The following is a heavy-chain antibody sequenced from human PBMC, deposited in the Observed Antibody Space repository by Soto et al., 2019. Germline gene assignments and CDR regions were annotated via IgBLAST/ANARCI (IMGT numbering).Heavy chain of an antibody. CDR1: GFTFSNYW. V-gene: IGHV3-74*01. D-gene: IGHD3-16*01. CDR3: ARDGGGSNWYFDL. J-gene: IGHJ2*01. CDR2: IDSDGSGA. Sequence: GGSLRLSCAASGFTFSNYWMHWVRQAPGKGLVWVSRIDSDGSGASYADSVKGRFTISRDNAKNTLYLQMNSLRVDDTAVYYWARDGGGSNWYFDLWGRGTLVTVSS.